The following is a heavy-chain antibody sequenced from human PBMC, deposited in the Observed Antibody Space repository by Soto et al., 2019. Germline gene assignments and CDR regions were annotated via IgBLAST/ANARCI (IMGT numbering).Heavy chain of an antibody. J-gene: IGHJ6*02. D-gene: IGHD3-3*01. CDR2: ISAYNGNT. CDR1: GYTFTSYG. Sequence: ASVKVSCKASGYTFTSYGISSVRQAPGQGLEWMGWISAYNGNTNYAQKLQGRVTMTTDTSTSTAYMELRSLRSDDTAVYYCAIEEHTLFGVVYGMDVWGQGNTVSVSS. CDR3: AIEEHTLFGVVYGMDV. V-gene: IGHV1-18*01.